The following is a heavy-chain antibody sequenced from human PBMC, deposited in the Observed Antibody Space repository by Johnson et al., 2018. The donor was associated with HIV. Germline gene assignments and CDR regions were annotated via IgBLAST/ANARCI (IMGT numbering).Heavy chain of an antibody. CDR2: INWNGGST. V-gene: IGHV3-20*04. CDR1: GFTVSSNY. D-gene: IGHD3-9*01. CDR3: VRSNGRLAAFDI. Sequence: VQLVESGGGLVKPGGSLRLSCAASGFTVSSNYMSWVRQAPGKGLEWVSGINWNGGSTGYADSVKGRFTISRDNAKNTLYLQMNSLRVEDTAVYYCVRSNGRLAAFDIWGQGTMVTVSS. J-gene: IGHJ3*02.